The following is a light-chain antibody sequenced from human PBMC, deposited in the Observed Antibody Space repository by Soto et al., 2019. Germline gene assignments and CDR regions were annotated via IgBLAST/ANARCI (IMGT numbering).Light chain of an antibody. CDR2: GNN. CDR1: SSNIGAGYD. V-gene: IGLV1-40*01. Sequence: QSVLTQPPSVSGAPGQRVTISCTGSSSNIGAGYDVHWYQQLPGTAPKLLIYGNNNRPSGVPDRFSGSKSGTSASLAITGLXXXXXXXXXXXSYDRSLSGRVFGTGTKVTVL. J-gene: IGLJ1*01. CDR3: XSYDRSLSGRV.